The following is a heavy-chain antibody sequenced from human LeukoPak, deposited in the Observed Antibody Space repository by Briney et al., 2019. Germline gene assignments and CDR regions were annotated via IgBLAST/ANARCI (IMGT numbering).Heavy chain of an antibody. CDR3: ARPRSDY. V-gene: IGHV3-23*01. D-gene: IGHD5-12*01. J-gene: IGHJ4*02. CDR1: GFTFRNYA. CDR2: ISGSGGST. Sequence: GGSLRLSCAASGFTFRNYAMSWVRQAPGKGLEWVSGISGSGGSTYYPDSVKGRFTISRDDSKNTLYLQMNSLRAEDTAVYYCARPRSDYWGQGTLVTVSS.